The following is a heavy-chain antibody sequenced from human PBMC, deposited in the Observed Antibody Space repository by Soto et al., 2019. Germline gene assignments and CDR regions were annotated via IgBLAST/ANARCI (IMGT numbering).Heavy chain of an antibody. J-gene: IGHJ5*02. CDR3: ARVTLKAGNWFDP. CDR1: GYTFTDYF. CDR2: INPKSRGT. Sequence: QVQLVQSGAEVKKPGASVKVSCKASGYTFTDYFIHWVRQAPGQGFEWMGGINPKSRGTNHAQKFQGRVTMTRDTSNSTAYVELRGLRSDDTAVYYCARVTLKAGNWFDPWGQGTLVTVSS. V-gene: IGHV1-2*02.